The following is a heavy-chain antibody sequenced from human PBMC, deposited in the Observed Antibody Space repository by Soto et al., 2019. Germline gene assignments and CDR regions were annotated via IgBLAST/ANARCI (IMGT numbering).Heavy chain of an antibody. CDR3: ARDPGSGSYFGYYYYGMDV. CDR2: ISSSSTI. V-gene: IGHV3-48*02. D-gene: IGHD1-26*01. Sequence: GGSLRLSCAASGFTFSSYSMNWVRQAPGKGLEWVSYISSSSTIYYADSVKGRFTISRDNAKNSLYLQMNSLRDEDTAVYYCARDPGSGSYFGYYYYGMDVWGQGTTVTVSS. CDR1: GFTFSSYS. J-gene: IGHJ6*02.